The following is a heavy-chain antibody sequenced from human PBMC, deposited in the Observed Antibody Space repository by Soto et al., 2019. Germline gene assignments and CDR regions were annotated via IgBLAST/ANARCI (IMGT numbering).Heavy chain of an antibody. Sequence: QVQLVQSGAEVKKPGASVKVSCKASGYTFTSYYMHWVRQAPGQGLEWMGIINPSGGSTSYAQKFRGRVTMTRDTSTSTVYMELSSLRSEDTAVYYCASGLGVEMATFYGMDVWGQGTTVTVSS. J-gene: IGHJ6*02. CDR3: ASGLGVEMATFYGMDV. D-gene: IGHD5-12*01. V-gene: IGHV1-46*01. CDR2: INPSGGST. CDR1: GYTFTSYY.